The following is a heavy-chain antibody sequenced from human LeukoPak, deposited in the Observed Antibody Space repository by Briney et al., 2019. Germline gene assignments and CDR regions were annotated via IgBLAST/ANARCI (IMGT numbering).Heavy chain of an antibody. J-gene: IGHJ5*02. D-gene: IGHD1-7*01. CDR2: IYYSGST. V-gene: IGHV4-31*02. Sequence: LRLSCAASGFTFSSYSMNWVRQHPGKGLEWIGYIYYSGSTYYNPSLKSRVTISVDTSKNQFSLKLSSVTAADTAVYYCASITGTTRWFDPWGQGTLVTVSS. CDR1: GFTFSSYS. CDR3: ASITGTTRWFDP.